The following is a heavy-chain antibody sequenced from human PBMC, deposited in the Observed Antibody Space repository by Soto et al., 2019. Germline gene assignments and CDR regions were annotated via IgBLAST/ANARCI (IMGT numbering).Heavy chain of an antibody. V-gene: IGHV3-30-3*01. CDR2: ISYDGSNK. Sequence: PGGSLRLSCAASGFTFSSYAMHWVRQAPGKGLEWVAVISYDGSNKYYADSVKGRFTISRDNSKNTLYLQMNSLRAEDTAVYYCAREVVITTYYYSYGMDVWGQGTTVTVSS. CDR3: AREVVITTYYYSYGMDV. CDR1: GFTFSSYA. D-gene: IGHD3-22*01. J-gene: IGHJ6*02.